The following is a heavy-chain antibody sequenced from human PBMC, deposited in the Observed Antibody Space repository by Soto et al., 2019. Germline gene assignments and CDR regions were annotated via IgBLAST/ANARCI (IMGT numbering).Heavy chain of an antibody. V-gene: IGHV3-30*18. Sequence: WWSLRLSCSASVFTFSSYGMHWFRQAPGKGLEWLTFISSDENNEYYADSVKGRITIPRDNSKNTLYLQVNSLRPEDTAVYYCAKGRNWNYAVFDSWGQGTLVTVSS. D-gene: IGHD1-7*01. J-gene: IGHJ4*02. CDR1: VFTFSSYG. CDR3: AKGRNWNYAVFDS. CDR2: ISSDENNE.